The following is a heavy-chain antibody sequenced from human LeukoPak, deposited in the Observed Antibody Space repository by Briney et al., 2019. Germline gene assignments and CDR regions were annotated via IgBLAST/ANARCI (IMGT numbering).Heavy chain of an antibody. CDR2: ISSSSSYI. V-gene: IGHV3-21*01. J-gene: IGHJ3*02. D-gene: IGHD1-26*01. Sequence: GGSLRLSCAASGFSFSSYTMNWVRQAPGKGLEWVSSISSSSSYIYYADSVKGRFTISRDNAKNSLYLQMHSLRAEDTAVYYCARYSGRYSDAFDIWGQGTMVTVSS. CDR1: GFSFSSYT. CDR3: ARYSGRYSDAFDI.